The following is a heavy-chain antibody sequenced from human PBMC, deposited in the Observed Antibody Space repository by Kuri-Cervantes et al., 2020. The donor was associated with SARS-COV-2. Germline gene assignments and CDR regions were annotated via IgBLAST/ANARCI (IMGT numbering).Heavy chain of an antibody. CDR3: ASCTSCYFGDDRVTFDY. J-gene: IGHJ4*02. D-gene: IGHD2-2*01. V-gene: IGHV1-69*05. CDR1: GGTFSSYA. Sequence: SSVKVSCKASGGTFSSYAISWVRQAPGQGLEWMGVIIPIFGTANYAQKFQGRVTITTDESTSTDYMELSSLRSEDTAVYYCASCTSCYFGDDRVTFDYWGQGTLVTVSS. CDR2: IIPIFGTA.